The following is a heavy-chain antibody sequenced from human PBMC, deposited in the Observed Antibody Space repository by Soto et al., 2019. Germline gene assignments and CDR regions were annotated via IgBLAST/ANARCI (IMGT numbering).Heavy chain of an antibody. Sequence: GGSLRLSCAASGFTCSDHYMDWVRQAPGKGLEWVGRTRNKANSYTTEYAASVKGRFTISRDDSKNSLYLQMNSLKTEDTAVYYCARLMTPVTTFGLAYGMDVWGQGTTVTVSS. CDR2: TRNKANSYTT. D-gene: IGHD4-17*01. CDR1: GFTCSDHY. V-gene: IGHV3-72*01. CDR3: ARLMTPVTTFGLAYGMDV. J-gene: IGHJ6*02.